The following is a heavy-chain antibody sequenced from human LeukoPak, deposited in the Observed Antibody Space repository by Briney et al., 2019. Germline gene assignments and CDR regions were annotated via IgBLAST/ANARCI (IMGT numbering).Heavy chain of an antibody. CDR2: ISYDGSRK. CDR3: ARDRGSYSDY. CDR1: GFTFSSYG. V-gene: IGHV3-30*03. D-gene: IGHD3-16*01. J-gene: IGHJ4*02. Sequence: GRSLRLSCVASGFTFSSYGMHWVRQAPGKGLEWVAVISYDGSRKHHADSVKGRFTISRDNAKNTLYLQMNSLRAEDTAVYYCARDRGSYSDYWGQGTLVTVSS.